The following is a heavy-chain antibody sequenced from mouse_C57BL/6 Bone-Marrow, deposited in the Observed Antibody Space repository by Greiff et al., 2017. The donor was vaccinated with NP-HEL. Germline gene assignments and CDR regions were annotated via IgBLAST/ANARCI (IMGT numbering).Heavy chain of an antibody. D-gene: IGHD1-1*01. CDR1: GYTFTSYW. J-gene: IGHJ4*01. Sequence: QVQLQQPGAELVKPGASVKLSCKASGYTFTSYWMHWVKQRPGRGLESIGRIDPNSGGTKYNEKFKSKATLTVDKPSSTAYMQLSSLTSEDSAVYYCAEGGNYYGSSYGMDYWGQGTSVTVSS. CDR3: AEGGNYYGSSYGMDY. V-gene: IGHV1-72*01. CDR2: IDPNSGGT.